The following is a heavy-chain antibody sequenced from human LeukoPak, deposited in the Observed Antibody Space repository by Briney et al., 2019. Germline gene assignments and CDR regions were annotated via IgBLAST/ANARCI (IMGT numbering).Heavy chain of an antibody. D-gene: IGHD6-13*01. V-gene: IGHV1-18*01. CDR2: ITADNGNT. CDR3: ARVQSSSWGYAFDI. J-gene: IGHJ3*02. Sequence: ASVKVSCKASGYTFTTYNINWVRQAPGQGLEWMGWITADNGNTNYAQKFQGRVTMTTDTSTSTVYMELRSLRSDDTAVYYCARVQSSSWGYAFDIWGQGTMVTVSS. CDR1: GYTFTTYN.